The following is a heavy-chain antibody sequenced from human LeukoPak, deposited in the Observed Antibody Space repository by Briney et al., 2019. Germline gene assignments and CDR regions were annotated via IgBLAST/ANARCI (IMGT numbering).Heavy chain of an antibody. V-gene: IGHV3-30*02. CDR2: IQNDGSNE. J-gene: IGHJ3*02. Sequence: GGSLRLSCAASGLTFSSYGMHWVRQAPGKGLEWVAYIQNDGSNEQYADSVKGRFSISRDSSKNILYLQMNSLKTEDTAVYYCTTDLPVGAFDIWGQGTMVTVSS. CDR3: TTDLPVGAFDI. CDR1: GLTFSSYG.